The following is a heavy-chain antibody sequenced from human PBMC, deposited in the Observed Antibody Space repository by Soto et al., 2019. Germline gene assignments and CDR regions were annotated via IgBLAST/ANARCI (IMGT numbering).Heavy chain of an antibody. CDR3: AREGRGKKAGYNGLVSLGY. Sequence: QVQLVQSGAEVKTPGSSLKVSCTVSGTRFSNYVMSWVRQAPGQGLEWLGRIIPIFNTTQYPQKLQGRVTIPADKSTNTAALELSSLRFDDTAVYYCAREGRGKKAGYNGLVSLGYWGQGTPVTVSS. D-gene: IGHD2-2*02. CDR2: IIPIFNTT. CDR1: GTRFSNYV. J-gene: IGHJ4*02. V-gene: IGHV1-69*06.